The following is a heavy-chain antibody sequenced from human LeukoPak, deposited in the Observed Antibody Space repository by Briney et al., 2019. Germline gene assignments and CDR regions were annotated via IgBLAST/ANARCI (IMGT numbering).Heavy chain of an antibody. CDR3: ASPSGFGVVIGVPQDAFDI. D-gene: IGHD3-3*01. J-gene: IGHJ3*02. V-gene: IGHV3-21*01. CDR1: GFTFSSYS. CDR2: ISSSSSYI. Sequence: PGGSLRLSCAASGFTFSSYSMNWVRQAPGKGLEWVSSISSSSSYIYYADSVKGRFTISRDNAKNSLYLQMNSLRAEDTAVYYCASPSGFGVVIGVPQDAFDIWGQGTMVTVSS.